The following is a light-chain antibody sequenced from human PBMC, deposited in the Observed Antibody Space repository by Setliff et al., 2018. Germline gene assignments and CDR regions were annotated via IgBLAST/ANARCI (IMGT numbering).Light chain of an antibody. CDR3: SSYSSRTTLDV. Sequence: QSALAQPRSVSGSPGQSVTISCTGTTSDVGTYDFVSWYQEHPGKAPKLIIYDVTKRPSGVPDRFSGSKSGNTASLTISGLQAEDEADYYCSSYSSRTTLDVFGTGTKVTVL. V-gene: IGLV2-11*01. J-gene: IGLJ1*01. CDR2: DVT. CDR1: TSDVGTYDF.